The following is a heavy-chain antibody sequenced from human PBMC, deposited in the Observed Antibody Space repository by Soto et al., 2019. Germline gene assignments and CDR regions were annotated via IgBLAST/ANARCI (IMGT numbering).Heavy chain of an antibody. CDR1: GFIFSSYA. D-gene: IGHD6-19*01. CDR2: ISGSGGTA. Sequence: EVQLLESGGGLVQPGGSLRLSCAASGFIFSSYAMTWVRQAPGKGLEWVSSISGSGGTAYYADSVKGRFTISRDNSRTTLDLQVNSLRAEDTAVYYCANLAGGWYEAFGIWGQGTMVTVSS. J-gene: IGHJ3*02. CDR3: ANLAGGWYEAFGI. V-gene: IGHV3-23*01.